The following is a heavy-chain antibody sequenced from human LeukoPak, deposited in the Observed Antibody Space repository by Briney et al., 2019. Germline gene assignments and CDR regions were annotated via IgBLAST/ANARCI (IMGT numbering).Heavy chain of an antibody. CDR1: GFTFDSYG. CDR2: IWYDGSNE. Sequence: PGRSLILSCAASGFTFDSYGMHWVRQAPGKGLEWVAIIWYDGSNEYYADSVKGRFTISRHNAKNTLYLQMNSLRAEDTAVYYCARDRRRDAYKPDAFDIWGQGTMVTVSS. V-gene: IGHV3-33*01. CDR3: ARDRRRDAYKPDAFDI. J-gene: IGHJ3*02. D-gene: IGHD5-24*01.